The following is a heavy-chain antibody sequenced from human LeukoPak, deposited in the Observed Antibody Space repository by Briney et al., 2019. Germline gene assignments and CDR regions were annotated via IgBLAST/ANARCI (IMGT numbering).Heavy chain of an antibody. Sequence: ASVKVSCKASGYTFTSYDINWVRQATGQGLEWMGWMNPNSGNTGYAQKFQGRVTMTRNTSISTAYMELSSLRSEDTAVYYCARVLDSSSWYWGQNWFDPWGQGTLVTVSS. J-gene: IGHJ5*02. CDR3: ARVLDSSSWYWGQNWFDP. CDR1: GYTFTSYD. CDR2: MNPNSGNT. V-gene: IGHV1-8*01. D-gene: IGHD6-13*01.